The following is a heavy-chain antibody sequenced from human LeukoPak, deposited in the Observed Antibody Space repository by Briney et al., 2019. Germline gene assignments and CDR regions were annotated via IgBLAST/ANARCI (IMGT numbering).Heavy chain of an antibody. CDR1: GYTFTSYY. D-gene: IGHD3-22*01. Sequence: ASVKVSCKASGYTFTSYYMHWVRQAPGQGLEWMGWINPNSGGTNYAQKFQGRVTMTEDTSTDTAYMELSSLRSEDTAVYYCATLTMIVSFDIWGQGTMVTVSS. V-gene: IGHV1-2*02. CDR3: ATLTMIVSFDI. J-gene: IGHJ3*02. CDR2: INPNSGGT.